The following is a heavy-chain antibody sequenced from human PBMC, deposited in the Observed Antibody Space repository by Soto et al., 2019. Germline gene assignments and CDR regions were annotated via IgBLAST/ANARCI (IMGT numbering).Heavy chain of an antibody. V-gene: IGHV3-21*01. D-gene: IGHD3-10*01. CDR3: ARDGITMIRGITVFDF. CDR2: ISSSSDYM. Sequence: GGSLRLSCVASGFTFSSSRMNWVRQAPGKGLEWVSFISSSSDYMYYADSVKGRFTVSRDNATNSLYLQMDSLRAEDTAVYYCARDGITMIRGITVFDFWGQGTLVTVSS. CDR1: GFTFSSSR. J-gene: IGHJ4*02.